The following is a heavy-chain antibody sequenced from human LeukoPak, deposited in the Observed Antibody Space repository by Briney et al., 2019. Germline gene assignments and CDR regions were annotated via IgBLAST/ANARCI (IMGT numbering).Heavy chain of an antibody. V-gene: IGHV1-69*05. D-gene: IGHD4-17*01. J-gene: IGHJ3*02. CDR1: GGTFSSYA. CDR2: IIPIFGTA. Sequence: SVEVSCKASGGTFSSYAISWVRQAPGQGLEGMGRIIPIFGTAIYAPKFQVRVTITTDESTSTAYMELSSLRSEDTDVYYSATTYGDYVGAAFDIWGQGTMVTVSS. CDR3: ATTYGDYVGAAFDI.